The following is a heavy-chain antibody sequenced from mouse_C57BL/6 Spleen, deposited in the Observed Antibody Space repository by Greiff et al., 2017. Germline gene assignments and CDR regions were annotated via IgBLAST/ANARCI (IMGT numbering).Heavy chain of an antibody. CDR2: IDPSDSET. CDR1: GYTFTSYW. CDR3: ARDNYGSTPFAY. V-gene: IGHV1-52*01. J-gene: IGHJ3*01. Sequence: QVQLQQPGAELVRPGSSVKLSCKASGYTFTSYWMHWVKQRPIQGLEWIGNIDPSDSETHYNQKFKDKATLTVDKSSSTAYMQLSSLTSEDSAVYYCARDNYGSTPFAYWGQGTLVTVSA. D-gene: IGHD1-1*01.